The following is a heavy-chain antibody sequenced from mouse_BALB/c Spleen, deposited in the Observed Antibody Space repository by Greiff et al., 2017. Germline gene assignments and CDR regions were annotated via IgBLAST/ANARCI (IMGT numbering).Heavy chain of an antibody. Sequence: VMLVESGPGLVAPSQSLSITCTVSGFSLTSYGVHWVRQPPGKGLEWLGVIWAGGSTNYNSALMSRLSISKDNSKSQVFLKMNSLQTDDTAMYYCARAPSSSYGFAYWGQGTLVTVSA. J-gene: IGHJ3*01. CDR1: GFSLTSYG. D-gene: IGHD1-1*01. CDR2: IWAGGST. CDR3: ARAPSSSYGFAY. V-gene: IGHV2-9*02.